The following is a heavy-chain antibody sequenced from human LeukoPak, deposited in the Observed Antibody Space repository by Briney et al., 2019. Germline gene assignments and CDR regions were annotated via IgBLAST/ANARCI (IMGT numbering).Heavy chain of an antibody. Sequence: GGSLRLSCAASGFTFSSYSMTWVRQAPGKGLEWVSSISSSSSYIYYADSVKGRFTISRDNAKNSLYLQMNSLRAEDTAVYYCARRRSSSWNTDYWGQGTLVTVSS. D-gene: IGHD6-13*01. CDR3: ARRRSSSWNTDY. CDR2: ISSSSSYI. J-gene: IGHJ4*02. V-gene: IGHV3-21*01. CDR1: GFTFSSYS.